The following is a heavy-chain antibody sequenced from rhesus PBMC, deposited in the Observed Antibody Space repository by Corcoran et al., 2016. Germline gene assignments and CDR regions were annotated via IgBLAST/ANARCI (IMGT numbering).Heavy chain of an antibody. Sequence: QMQLQQWGERLVKPSETLSLTCAVYGGSVSGYWWGWLRQPPGKGLEWCGRIRSGGTTNYNPSLKSRVTISRDTSKNQIALKLSSVTAADTAVYYCARHSGRWSDYFDYWGQGVLVTVSS. CDR3: ARHSGRWSDYFDY. D-gene: IGHD6-25*01. CDR2: IRSGGTT. CDR1: GGSVSGYW. V-gene: IGHV4-160*01. J-gene: IGHJ4*01.